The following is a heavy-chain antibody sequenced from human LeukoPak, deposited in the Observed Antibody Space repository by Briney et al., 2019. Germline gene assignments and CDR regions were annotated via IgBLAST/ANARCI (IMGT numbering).Heavy chain of an antibody. Sequence: PGGPLRLSCAASGFTFSSYSMNWVRQAPGKGLEWVSSISRSGDSSYYADSVKGRFTISRDNSKNTLYLQMNNLRADDMAVYFCAKSARITIFGMIRDWGQGTLVTVSS. D-gene: IGHD3-3*01. CDR3: AKSARITIFGMIRD. CDR2: ISRSGDSS. V-gene: IGHV3-23*01. J-gene: IGHJ4*02. CDR1: GFTFSSYS.